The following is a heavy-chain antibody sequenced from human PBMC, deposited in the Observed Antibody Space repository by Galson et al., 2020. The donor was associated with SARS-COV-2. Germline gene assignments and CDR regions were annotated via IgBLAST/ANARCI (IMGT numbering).Heavy chain of an antibody. Sequence: SETLSLTCAVSGTSISGGSYSWNWIRQPPGQGLERNGYISHSGGTYYNPSLKSRVTISGDRSKNQFSLRLSSVTAADAAVYFCARLHYGEYAPEAFDIWGPGTRVTVAS. CDR3: ARLHYGEYAPEAFDI. CDR2: ISHSGGT. CDR1: GTSISGGSYS. J-gene: IGHJ3*02. D-gene: IGHD4-17*01. V-gene: IGHV4-30-2*01.